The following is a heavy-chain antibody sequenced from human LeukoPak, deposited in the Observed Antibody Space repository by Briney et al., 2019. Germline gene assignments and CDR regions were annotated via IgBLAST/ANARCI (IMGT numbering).Heavy chain of an antibody. D-gene: IGHD5-18*01. CDR2: TSGSGGSS. CDR3: AKAGYSYGIPFFDY. J-gene: IGHJ4*02. V-gene: IGHV3-23*01. CDR1: GFTFSSYA. Sequence: PGGSLRLSCAASGFTFSSYATIWVRQAPGKGLEWVSTTSGSGGSSYYADSVKGRFTISRDNSKNTLYLQMNSLRADDTAVYYCAKAGYSYGIPFFDYWGQGTLVTVSS.